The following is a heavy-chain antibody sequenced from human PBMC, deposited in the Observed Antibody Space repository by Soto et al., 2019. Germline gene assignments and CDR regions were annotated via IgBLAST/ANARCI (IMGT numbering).Heavy chain of an antibody. Sequence: SVKVSCKASGGTFSSYAISWVRQAPGQGLEWMGGIIPIFGTANYAQKFQGRVTITADESTSTAYMELSSLRSEDTAVYYCAFQGYCSSTSCYGPQYYYYYGMDVWGQGTTVTV. V-gene: IGHV1-69*13. CDR1: GGTFSSYA. D-gene: IGHD2-2*01. CDR3: AFQGYCSSTSCYGPQYYYYYGMDV. CDR2: IIPIFGTA. J-gene: IGHJ6*02.